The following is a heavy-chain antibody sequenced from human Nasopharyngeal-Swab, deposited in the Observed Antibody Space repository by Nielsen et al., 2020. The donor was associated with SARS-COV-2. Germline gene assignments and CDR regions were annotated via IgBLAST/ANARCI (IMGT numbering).Heavy chain of an antibody. J-gene: IGHJ3*01. CDR3: TRSVADNDAFDL. CDR2: IYVGGSS. CDR1: GSSVSRNY. V-gene: IGHV3-66*01. Sequence: GVLKISCAVSGSSVSRNYMSWVRQAPGKGLEWVSIIYVGGSSYYAESLNDSFVISRDDSRNTVSLKLNSLTAEDTAVYYCTRSVADNDAFDLWGPGTAVTVSS.